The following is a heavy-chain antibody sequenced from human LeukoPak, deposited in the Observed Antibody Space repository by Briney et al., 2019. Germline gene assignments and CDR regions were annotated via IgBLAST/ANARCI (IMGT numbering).Heavy chain of an antibody. J-gene: IGHJ1*01. D-gene: IGHD3-22*01. V-gene: IGHV4-39*01. CDR1: GDSVSRSDSY. CDR2: IYYSGRT. CDR3: ARRRYFDGSGYLE. Sequence: SETLSLTCSVSGDSVSRSDSYWDWIRQTPGKGLEWIGTIYYSGRTYYSPSLRSRVTMSVDPSNNQFSLTLRSLTAADTALYYCARRRYFDGSGYLEWGQGTLLSVSS.